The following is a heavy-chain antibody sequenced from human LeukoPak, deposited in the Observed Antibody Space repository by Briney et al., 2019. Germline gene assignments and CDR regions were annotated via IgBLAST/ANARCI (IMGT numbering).Heavy chain of an antibody. D-gene: IGHD4-17*01. V-gene: IGHV4-31*03. CDR1: GGSISSGGYY. Sequence: SQTLSLTCTVSGGSISSGGYYWSWIRQHPGKGLEWIGYIDHSGSTYYNPSLKSRVTTSVDTSKNQFSLKLSSVTAADTAVYYCARGRSGTTVTTSWDFDLWGRGTLVTVSS. CDR2: IDHSGST. CDR3: ARGRSGTTVTTSWDFDL. J-gene: IGHJ2*01.